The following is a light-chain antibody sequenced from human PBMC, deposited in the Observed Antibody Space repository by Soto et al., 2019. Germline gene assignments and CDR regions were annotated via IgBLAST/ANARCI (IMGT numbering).Light chain of an antibody. V-gene: IGKV3-20*01. Sequence: VVLTQSPGTLSLSPGERATLSCRASRSVGSNYLAWYQQKPRQAPRLLIYGTSRRATGIPDRFSGSGSGTDFTLTISRLEPEDFALYYCQQYADSPLLSFGGGTKLEI. J-gene: IGKJ4*01. CDR3: QQYADSPLLS. CDR1: RSVGSNY. CDR2: GTS.